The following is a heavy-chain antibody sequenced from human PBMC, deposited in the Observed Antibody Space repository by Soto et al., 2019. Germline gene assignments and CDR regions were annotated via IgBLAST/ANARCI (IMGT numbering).Heavy chain of an antibody. CDR3: AKWVASGGTRQFDY. V-gene: IGHV3-23*01. CDR2: ISGSGGST. D-gene: IGHD6-13*01. J-gene: IGHJ4*02. CDR1: GFTFSSYA. Sequence: EVQLLESGGDLVQPGGSLRLSCAASGFTFSSYAMSWVRQAPGKGLEWVSTISGSGGSTYYADSVKGRFTISRDNSKNTLYLQVNRLRAEDTAVYYCAKWVASGGTRQFDYWGQGTLVTVSS.